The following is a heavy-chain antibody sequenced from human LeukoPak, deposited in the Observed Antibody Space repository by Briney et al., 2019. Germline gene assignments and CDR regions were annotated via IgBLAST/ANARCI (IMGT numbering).Heavy chain of an antibody. CDR2: ISSSISYI. Sequence: PGGSLRLSCAASGFTFSSYSMNWVRQAPGKGLEWVSSISSSISYIYYADSGKGRFTISRDNAKNSLYLQMNSLRAEKTAVYYCARASMGATHVFDYWGQGTLVTVSS. V-gene: IGHV3-21*01. CDR3: ARASMGATHVFDY. D-gene: IGHD1-26*01. J-gene: IGHJ4*02. CDR1: GFTFSSYS.